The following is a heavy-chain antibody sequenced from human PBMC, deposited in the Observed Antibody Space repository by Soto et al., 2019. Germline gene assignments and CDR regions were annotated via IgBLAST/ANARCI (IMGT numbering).Heavy chain of an antibody. CDR3: AKLLHNSYYNVMDV. CDR1: GFTFSNSG. CDR2: IGPSGNT. V-gene: IGHV3-23*01. D-gene: IGHD4-4*01. J-gene: IGHJ6*02. Sequence: LRLSCAASGFTFSNSGMRWARQAPGQGLEWVSSIGPSGNTYYSDAVKGRFTISRDISKNTLFLQMDSLRAEDTATYYCAKLLHNSYYNVMDVWGQGTTVTVSS.